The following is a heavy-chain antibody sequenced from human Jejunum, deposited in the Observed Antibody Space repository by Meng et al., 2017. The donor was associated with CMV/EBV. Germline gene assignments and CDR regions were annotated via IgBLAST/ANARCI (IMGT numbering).Heavy chain of an antibody. CDR1: GGSINNYY. CDR2: FYSSDTY. CDR3: ARGPGASTREGFDH. D-gene: IGHD1-26*01. Sequence: VQLRGSGPGLVKPSETLSLTCTVSGGSINNYYWSWIRQSAGKGLEWIGRFYSSDTYNYHPSLNSRVTMSLDTSKKQFSLILSSVTAADTARYYCARGPGASTREGFDHWGLGTLVTVSS. J-gene: IGHJ4*02. V-gene: IGHV4-4*07.